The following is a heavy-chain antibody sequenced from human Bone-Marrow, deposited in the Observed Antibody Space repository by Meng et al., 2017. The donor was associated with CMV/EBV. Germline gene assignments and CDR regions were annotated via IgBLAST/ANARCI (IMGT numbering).Heavy chain of an antibody. CDR3: ARSSGWSRFDY. D-gene: IGHD6-19*01. Sequence: QVQLVQSGAEVKQPXXSVKVSCKASGYTVTDYYIHWVRQAPGQWLEWMGWINPNDDTNYAQNFQGRVTMTRDMSINTVYMELSRLTSDDTAVYYCARSSGWSRFDYWGLGTLVTVSS. V-gene: IGHV1-2*02. CDR1: GYTVTDYY. CDR2: INPNDDT. J-gene: IGHJ4*02.